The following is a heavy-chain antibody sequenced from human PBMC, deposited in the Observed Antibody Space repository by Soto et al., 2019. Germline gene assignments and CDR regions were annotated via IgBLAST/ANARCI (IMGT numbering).Heavy chain of an antibody. CDR1: GFTFSSSS. CDR3: ARDFSGWSRDF. D-gene: IGHD6-19*01. CDR2: ISSDTYI. J-gene: IGHJ4*02. V-gene: IGHV3-21*06. Sequence: EVQLVESGGGLVKPGGSLRLSCAASGFTFSSSSLSWVRQAPGKGLEWVSTISSDTYIGYADSVKGRFTISRDNAKTSVYLQMDSLRAEDTAVYYCARDFSGWSRDFWGQGTLVTVSS.